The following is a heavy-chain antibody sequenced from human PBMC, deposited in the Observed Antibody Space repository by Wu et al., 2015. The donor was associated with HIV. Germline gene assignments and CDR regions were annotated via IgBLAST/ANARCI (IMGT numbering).Heavy chain of an antibody. J-gene: IGHJ4*02. V-gene: IGHV1-2*02. D-gene: IGHD4-11*01. CDR1: GYTFANYY. CDR2: INPSGGST. CDR3: ARDATPITTEFDY. Sequence: QVRLVQSGAEVKKPGASVKVSCGTSGYTFANYYIHWLRQAPGQGLEWMAWINPSGGSTIYSENFEGRVTVTRDTSMKTVYMELESLTSGDTAMYFCARDATPITTEFDYWGQGTLITVSS.